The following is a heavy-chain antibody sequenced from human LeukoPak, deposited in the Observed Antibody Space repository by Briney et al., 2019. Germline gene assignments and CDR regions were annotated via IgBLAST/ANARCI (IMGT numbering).Heavy chain of an antibody. J-gene: IGHJ4*02. Sequence: SQTLSLTCAVSGASINSAGYYWSWIRQLPGKGLEWIGYISYTGSTYYNPSLKSRVIISRDTSKNQFSLKLSSVTAADTAIYYCARGDYWGQGTLVTVSS. CDR1: GASINSAGYY. V-gene: IGHV4-31*11. CDR2: ISYTGST. CDR3: ARGDY.